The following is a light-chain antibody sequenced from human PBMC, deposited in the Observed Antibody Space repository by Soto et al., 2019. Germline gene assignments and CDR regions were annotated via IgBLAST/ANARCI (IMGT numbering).Light chain of an antibody. CDR1: QSVSSW. V-gene: IGKV1-5*01. J-gene: IGKJ5*01. CDR2: DAS. CDR3: QQSYSTLFT. Sequence: DIQMTQSPSTLSASVGERVTITCLASQSVSSWLAWYQQKPGKAPKLLIYDASSLESGVPSRFSGSGSGTEFTLTISSLQPEDFATYYCQQSYSTLFTFGQGTRLEIK.